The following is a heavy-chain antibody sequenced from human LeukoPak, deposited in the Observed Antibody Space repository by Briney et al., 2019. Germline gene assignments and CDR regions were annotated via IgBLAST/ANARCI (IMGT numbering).Heavy chain of an antibody. J-gene: IGHJ5*02. Sequence: GGSLRLSCVASGFTFTNFAMSWVRQAPGKGLDWVSGISGSGGSTYYADSVEGRFTISRDNSKNRLYLQMNSLRAEDTAVYYCAKSGGSYNSLFHSWGLGTLVSVSS. CDR2: ISGSGGST. CDR1: GFTFTNFA. CDR3: AKSGGSYNSLFHS. D-gene: IGHD3-10*01. V-gene: IGHV3-23*01.